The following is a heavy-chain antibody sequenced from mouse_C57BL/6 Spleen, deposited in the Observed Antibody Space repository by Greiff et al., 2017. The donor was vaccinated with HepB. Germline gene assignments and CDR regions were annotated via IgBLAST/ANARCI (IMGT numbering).Heavy chain of an antibody. Sequence: QVQLQQPGAELVKPGASVKLSCKASGYTFTSYWMHWVKQRPGQGLEWIGMIHPNSGSTNYNEKFKSKATLTVDKSSSTAYMQLSSLTSEDSAVYYGARGGGSSYVGFAYWGQGTLVTVSA. J-gene: IGHJ3*01. D-gene: IGHD1-1*01. CDR2: IHPNSGST. V-gene: IGHV1-64*01. CDR3: ARGGGSSYVGFAY. CDR1: GYTFTSYW.